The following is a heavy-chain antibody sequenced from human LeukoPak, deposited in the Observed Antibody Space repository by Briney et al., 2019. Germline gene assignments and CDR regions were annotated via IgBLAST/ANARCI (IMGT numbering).Heavy chain of an antibody. CDR2: IHNSGST. CDR1: GGSITYYY. J-gene: IGHJ5*02. CDR3: ASCIVGANWFDP. D-gene: IGHD1-26*01. V-gene: IGHV4-59*01. Sequence: SETLSLTCAVSGGSITYYYWNWIRQPPGKGLEWIGYIHNSGSTSYNSSLKSRVTISADMSKDQVSLKLTSVTAADTAVYYCASCIVGANWFDPWGQGILVTVSS.